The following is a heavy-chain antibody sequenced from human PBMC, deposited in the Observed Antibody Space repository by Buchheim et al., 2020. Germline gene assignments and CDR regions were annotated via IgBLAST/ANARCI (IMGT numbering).Heavy chain of an antibody. Sequence: EVQLVESGGGLVQPGGSLRLSCAASGFTFSSYWMSWVRQAPGKGLEWVANINQDGSEKYYVDSVKGRFTISRDNAKNSLYLQMNSLRAEDTAVYYCANSRTYYDFWSGYYSFDYWGQGTL. CDR1: GFTFSSYW. CDR2: INQDGSEK. CDR3: ANSRTYYDFWSGYYSFDY. V-gene: IGHV3-7*01. D-gene: IGHD3-3*01. J-gene: IGHJ4*02.